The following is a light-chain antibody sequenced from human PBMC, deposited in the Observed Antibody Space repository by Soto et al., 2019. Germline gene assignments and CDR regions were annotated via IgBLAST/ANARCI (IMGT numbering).Light chain of an antibody. V-gene: IGKV3-15*01. CDR3: QQYTDWPRT. J-gene: IGKJ1*01. CDR1: QSIGTY. CDR2: DAS. Sequence: EVVMTQSPPTLPLSPGERAMVACGASQSIGTYLAWYQQKRGQSPRLLIYDASTRATGIPARFSGSGSGTEFTLTINSLQSDDFAIYYCQQYTDWPRTFGQGTKVDIK.